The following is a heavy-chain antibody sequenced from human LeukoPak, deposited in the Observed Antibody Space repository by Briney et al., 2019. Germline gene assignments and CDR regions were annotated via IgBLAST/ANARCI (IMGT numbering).Heavy chain of an antibody. CDR3: ARGGSGRPTDY. D-gene: IGHD3-10*01. CDR1: GGSISSGSYY. J-gene: IGHJ4*02. V-gene: IGHV4-61*02. CDR2: IYTSGST. Sequence: SETLSLTCTVSGGSISSGSYYWSWIRQPAGKGLEWIGRIYTSGSTNYNPSLKSRVTISVDTSKNQFSLKLSTVTAADTAVYYCARGGSGRPTDYWGQGTLVTVSS.